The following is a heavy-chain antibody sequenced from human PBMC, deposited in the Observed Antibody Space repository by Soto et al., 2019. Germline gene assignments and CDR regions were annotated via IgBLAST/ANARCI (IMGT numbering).Heavy chain of an antibody. CDR3: ASQAPPYYDILTGWFDP. CDR2: IIPIFGTA. V-gene: IGHV1-69*13. CDR1: GGTFSSYA. D-gene: IGHD3-9*01. J-gene: IGHJ5*02. Sequence: SVKVSCKASGGTFSSYAISWVRQAPGQGLEWMGGIIPIFGTANYAQKFQGRVTITADESTSTAYMELSSLRSEDTAVYYCASQAPPYYDILTGWFDPWGQGTLVTASS.